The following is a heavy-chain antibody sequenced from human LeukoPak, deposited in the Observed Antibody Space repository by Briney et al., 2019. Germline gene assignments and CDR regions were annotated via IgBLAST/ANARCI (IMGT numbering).Heavy chain of an antibody. D-gene: IGHD5/OR15-5a*01. CDR1: GGSISSYY. CDR2: IYYSGST. J-gene: IGHJ4*02. Sequence: SETLSLTCTVSGGSISSYYWSWIRQPPGKGLERNGYIYYSGSTNYNPSLKSRVTISVDTSKNQFSLKLSSVTAADTAVYYCAREGILRIFHYWGQGTLVTVSS. CDR3: AREGILRIFHY. V-gene: IGHV4-59*01.